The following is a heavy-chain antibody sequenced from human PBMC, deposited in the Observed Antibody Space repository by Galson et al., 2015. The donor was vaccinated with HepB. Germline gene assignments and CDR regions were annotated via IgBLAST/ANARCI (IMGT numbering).Heavy chain of an antibody. CDR3: ARRKADSSYYYYGMDV. CDR1: GYTFTDYY. CDR2: INPYSGGT. V-gene: IGHV1-2*02. Sequence: SVKVSCKASGYTFTDYYNHWVRQAPGQGLEWMGWINPYSGGTKYAQKFQGRVTMTRDTSITTVYMELNRLTSDDSAVYYCARRKADSSYYYYGMDVWGQGTTVTVSS. D-gene: IGHD2-21*02. J-gene: IGHJ6*02.